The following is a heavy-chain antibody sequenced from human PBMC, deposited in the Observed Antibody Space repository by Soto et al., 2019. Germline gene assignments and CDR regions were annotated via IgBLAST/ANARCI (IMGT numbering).Heavy chain of an antibody. CDR2: IGGGGGTT. CDR3: TKDWIRFDY. CDR1: GFTFSSYA. D-gene: IGHD2-2*03. Sequence: GALRLSCAASGFTFSSYAINWVRQAPEKGLEWVSSIGGGGGTTYYADSVKGRFTISRDNSKNTLYLQMNSLRAEDTAVYYCTKDWIRFDYWGQGTLVTVSS. J-gene: IGHJ4*02. V-gene: IGHV3-23*01.